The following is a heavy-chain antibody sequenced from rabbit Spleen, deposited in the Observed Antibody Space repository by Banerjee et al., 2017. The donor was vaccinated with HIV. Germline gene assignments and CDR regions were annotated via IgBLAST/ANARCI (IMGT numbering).Heavy chain of an antibody. J-gene: IGHJ6*01. V-gene: IGHV1S45*01. D-gene: IGHD8-1*01. CDR2: IYGDRSGST. CDR1: GVSFSGSSY. CDR3: ARDAGTSFSTYGMDL. Sequence: QEQLVESGGGLVKPEGSLTLTCKASGVSFSGSSYMCWVRQAPGKGLECIACIYGDRSGSTYYANWAKGRFTISRTSSTTVTLEMTSLTAADTATYFCARDAGTSFSTYGMDLWGPGTLVTVS.